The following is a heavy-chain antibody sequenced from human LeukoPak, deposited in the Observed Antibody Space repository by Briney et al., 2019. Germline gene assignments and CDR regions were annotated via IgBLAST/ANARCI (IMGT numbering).Heavy chain of an antibody. V-gene: IGHV3-48*03. Sequence: GSLRLSCAASGFTFSSYEMNWVRQTPGKGLEWVSYISSSGGTKYYADSVKGRFTISRDNAKNSLYLQMNSLRAEDTAVYYCAREPPVIEAVGTADYWGQGTLVTVSS. CDR3: AREPPVIEAVGTADY. CDR2: ISSSGGTK. CDR1: GFTFSSYE. J-gene: IGHJ4*02. D-gene: IGHD6-13*01.